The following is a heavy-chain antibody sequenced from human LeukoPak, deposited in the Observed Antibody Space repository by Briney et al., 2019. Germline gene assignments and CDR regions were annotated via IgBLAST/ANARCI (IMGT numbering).Heavy chain of an antibody. D-gene: IGHD6-13*01. CDR2: IKQDGSEK. CDR3: ARWSSSWYYYYYYYGMDV. J-gene: IGHJ6*02. CDR1: GFTFSSYW. Sequence: GGSLRLSCAASGFTFSSYWMSWVRQAPGKGLEWVANIKQDGSEKYYVDSVEGRFTISRDNAKNSLYLQMNSLRAEDTAVYYCARWSSSWYYYYYYYGMDVWGQGITVTVSS. V-gene: IGHV3-7*01.